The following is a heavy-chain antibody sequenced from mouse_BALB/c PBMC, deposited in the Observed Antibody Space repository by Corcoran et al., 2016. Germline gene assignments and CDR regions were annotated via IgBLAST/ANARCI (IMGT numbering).Heavy chain of an antibody. V-gene: IGHV1-66*01. Sequence: QVQVQQSGHELVTPGASVKISCKASGYSFTSYYIHWVKQRPGQGLEWIGWIFPGSGNTKYNEKFKGKATLTADTSSSTAYMQLSSLTSEDSAFYFCAKTARATYYFDYWGQGTTLTVSS. J-gene: IGHJ2*01. D-gene: IGHD3-2*01. CDR3: AKTARATYYFDY. CDR1: GYSFTSYY. CDR2: IFPGSGNT.